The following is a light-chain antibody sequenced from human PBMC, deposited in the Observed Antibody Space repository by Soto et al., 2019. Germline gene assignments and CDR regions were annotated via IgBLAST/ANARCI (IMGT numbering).Light chain of an antibody. Sequence: QSALTQPASVSGSPRQSITISCTGTSRDIGAYNYVSWYQQHPGKAPKLMIYDVNIRPSGVSNRFSGSKSGNTASLTISGLQAEDEADYYCTSWTTSTTMIFGGGTKLTVL. CDR3: TSWTTSTTMI. CDR2: DVN. V-gene: IGLV2-14*03. CDR1: SRDIGAYNY. J-gene: IGLJ2*01.